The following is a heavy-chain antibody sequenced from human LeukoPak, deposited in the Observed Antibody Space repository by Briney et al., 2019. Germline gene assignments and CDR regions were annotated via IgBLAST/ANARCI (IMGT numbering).Heavy chain of an antibody. J-gene: IGHJ3*02. CDR3: ARDDRYCSGGSCSPCDAFDI. Sequence: GGSLRLSCAASGFTFSSYGMHWVRQAPGKGLEWVADIWYDGSNKYYADSVKGRFTISRDNSKNTLYLQMNSLRAEDTAVYYCARDDRYCSGGSCSPCDAFDIWGQGTMVTVSS. CDR1: GFTFSSYG. CDR2: IWYDGSNK. D-gene: IGHD2-15*01. V-gene: IGHV3-33*01.